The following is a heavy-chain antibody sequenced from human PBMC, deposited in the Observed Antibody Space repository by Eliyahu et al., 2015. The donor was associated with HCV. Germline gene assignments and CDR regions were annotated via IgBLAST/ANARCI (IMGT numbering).Heavy chain of an antibody. Sequence: AQLMESGGGLIQPGGSLRLSCAASGLTLNNYIXNWVRQAPGKGLEWISNISTTSNFIYYVDSVKGRFTISRDNAKNSLFLQMNSLRVEDTAVYYCATSLIGVTGALDIWGQGTMVTVSS. CDR2: ISTTSNFI. CDR1: GLTLNNYI. V-gene: IGHV3-48*01. CDR3: ATSLIGVTGALDI. J-gene: IGHJ3*02. D-gene: IGHD3-3*01.